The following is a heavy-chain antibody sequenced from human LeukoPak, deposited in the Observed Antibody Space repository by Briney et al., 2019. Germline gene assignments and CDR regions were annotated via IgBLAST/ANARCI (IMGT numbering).Heavy chain of an antibody. Sequence: SQTLSLTCALSGDSVSSNSAAWDWIRQSPSRGLEWLGRTYYRSKWYNDYAVSVKSRITINPDTSKNQFSLQLNSVTPEDTAVYYCARDTGGYYDSSGYYDYWGQGTLVTVSS. D-gene: IGHD3-22*01. CDR3: ARDTGGYYDSSGYYDY. CDR2: TYYRSKWYN. CDR1: GDSVSSNSAA. V-gene: IGHV6-1*01. J-gene: IGHJ4*02.